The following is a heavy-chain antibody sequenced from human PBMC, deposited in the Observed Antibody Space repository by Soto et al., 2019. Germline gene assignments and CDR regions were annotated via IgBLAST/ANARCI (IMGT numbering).Heavy chain of an antibody. Sequence: ASVKVSCKASGYTFTSYGISWVRQAPGQGLEWMGWISAYNGYTNYAQKLQGRVTMTRGMSITTVYMELNNLSPDDTAVYYCGRGRSGQIVVFYWGQGTPVTVSS. CDR1: GYTFTSYG. D-gene: IGHD5-12*01. V-gene: IGHV1-18*01. J-gene: IGHJ4*02. CDR2: ISAYNGYT. CDR3: GRGRSGQIVVFY.